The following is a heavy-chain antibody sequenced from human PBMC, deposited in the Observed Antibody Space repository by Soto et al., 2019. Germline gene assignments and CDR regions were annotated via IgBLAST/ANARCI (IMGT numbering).Heavy chain of an antibody. CDR1: GGSISSSSYY. Sequence: ETLSLTCTVSGGSISSSSYYWGWIRQPPGKGLEWIGSIYYSGSTYYNPSLKSRVTISVDTSKNQFSLKLSSVTAADTAVYYCARHPVTYYYDSSGLDPWGQGTLVTVSS. J-gene: IGHJ5*02. CDR3: ARHPVTYYYDSSGLDP. CDR2: IYYSGST. D-gene: IGHD3-22*01. V-gene: IGHV4-39*01.